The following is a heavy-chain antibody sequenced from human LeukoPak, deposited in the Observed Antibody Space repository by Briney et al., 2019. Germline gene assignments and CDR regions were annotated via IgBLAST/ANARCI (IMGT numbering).Heavy chain of an antibody. CDR1: GGSISSYY. D-gene: IGHD3-22*01. CDR2: IFYSGST. J-gene: IGHJ5*02. CDR3: ARGRYDSSGYNNWFDP. Sequence: PSETLSLTCTVSGGSISSYYWSWIRQPPGKGLEWIGYIFYSGSTNYNPSLKSRVTILVDRSRNQFFLKLSSVTAADTAVYYCARGRYDSSGYNNWFDPWGQGTPVTVSS. V-gene: IGHV4-59*01.